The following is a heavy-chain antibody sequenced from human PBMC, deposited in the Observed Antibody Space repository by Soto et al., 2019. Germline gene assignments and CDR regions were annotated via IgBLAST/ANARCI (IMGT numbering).Heavy chain of an antibody. J-gene: IGHJ4*02. CDR3: STDEWE. CDR2: IKSKIHGGTT. Sequence: EVQLVESGGGLVKPGGSLRLSCGASGFSVSNGWMSWVRQAQGKGLEWVGRIKSKIHGGTTDYDAHVKGRFTISRDDSKNTLYLQMHSLQTEDTAVYYCSTDEWEWGQGTLVTVSS. V-gene: IGHV3-15*05. D-gene: IGHD1-26*01. CDR1: GFSVSNGW.